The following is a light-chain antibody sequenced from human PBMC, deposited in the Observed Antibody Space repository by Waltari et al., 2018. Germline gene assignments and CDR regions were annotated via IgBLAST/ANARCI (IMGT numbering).Light chain of an antibody. V-gene: IGLV2-14*03. CDR2: DVT. CDR3: TSQTLDGVVI. CDR1: GGAMAASDF. J-gene: IGLJ2*01. Sequence: QSALTQPASVSGSPGQTITISCTGIGGAMAASDFVSWYQHRPGRAPQVIIYDVTARPSGVSHRFSASKSSNTASLTISGLQPEDEGDYYCTSQTLDGVVIFGGGTQVTV.